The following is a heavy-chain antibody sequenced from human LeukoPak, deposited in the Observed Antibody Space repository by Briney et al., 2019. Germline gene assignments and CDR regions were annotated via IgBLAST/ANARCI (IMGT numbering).Heavy chain of an antibody. Sequence: GGSLRLSCAASGFTFSSYSMNWVRQAPGKGLEWVSSISSSSSYIYYADSVKGRSTISRDNAKNSLYLQMNSLRAEDTAVYYCARDYYDSSGYYPLDYWGQGTLVTVSS. CDR1: GFTFSSYS. CDR2: ISSSSSYI. J-gene: IGHJ4*02. CDR3: ARDYYDSSGYYPLDY. D-gene: IGHD3-22*01. V-gene: IGHV3-21*01.